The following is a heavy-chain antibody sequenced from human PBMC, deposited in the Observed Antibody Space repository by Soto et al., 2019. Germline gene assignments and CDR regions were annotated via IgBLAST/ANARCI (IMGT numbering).Heavy chain of an antibody. CDR1: GFTFVNYA. Sequence: EVQLLESGGGLVQPGESLRLSCAASGFTFVNYAMCWVRQAPGKGLEWVSTISSSGAYYADSVKGRFAISRDNSKNTLYLQMSSLRAEDTALYYCARIWGTSSPRTSDRLGQGTLVTVSS. J-gene: IGHJ5*02. D-gene: IGHD6-6*01. CDR2: ISSSGA. CDR3: ARIWGTSSPRTSDR. V-gene: IGHV3-23*01.